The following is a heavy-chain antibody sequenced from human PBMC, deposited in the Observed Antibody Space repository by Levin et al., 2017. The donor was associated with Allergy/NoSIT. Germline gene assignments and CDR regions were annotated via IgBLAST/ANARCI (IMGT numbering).Heavy chain of an antibody. CDR1: GFTFSDYY. D-gene: IGHD6-19*01. CDR2: ISSSGNTI. Sequence: GGSLRLSCAVSGFTFSDYYMTWIRQAPGKGLEWVSYISSSGNTILYADSVRGRFTISRDIAKNSLYLQMNSLRAEDTAVYYCARIIEVAGTDWFDPWGQGTLVTVSS. V-gene: IGHV3-11*01. CDR3: ARIIEVAGTDWFDP. J-gene: IGHJ5*02.